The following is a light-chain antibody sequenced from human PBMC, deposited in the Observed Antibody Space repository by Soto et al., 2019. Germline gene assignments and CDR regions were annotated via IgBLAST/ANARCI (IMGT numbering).Light chain of an antibody. CDR1: SGHSSYG. J-gene: IGLJ2*01. CDR3: QTWGTGVHVV. V-gene: IGLV4-69*02. CDR2: VDSDGSH. Sequence: QSVLTQSPSASASLGASVKLTCTLSSGHSSYGIAWHQQQPEKGPRYLMKVDSDGSHSKGDGIPDRFSGSSSGAERYLTISRLQSEDEADYYCQTWGTGVHVVFGGGTKLTVL.